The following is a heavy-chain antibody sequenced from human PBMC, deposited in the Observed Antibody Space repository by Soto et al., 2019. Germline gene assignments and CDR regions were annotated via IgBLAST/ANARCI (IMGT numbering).Heavy chain of an antibody. Sequence: SQTLSLTCAISGDSVSSNSAAWNWIRQSPSRGLEWLGRTHYRSKWYNGYAVSVKSRITINADTSKNHFSLQLNSVTPEDTAVYYCARDQPDYAYIWGGPFDIWGQGTVVTVSS. CDR1: GDSVSSNSAA. D-gene: IGHD3-16*01. CDR3: ARDQPDYAYIWGGPFDI. V-gene: IGHV6-1*01. J-gene: IGHJ3*02. CDR2: THYRSKWYN.